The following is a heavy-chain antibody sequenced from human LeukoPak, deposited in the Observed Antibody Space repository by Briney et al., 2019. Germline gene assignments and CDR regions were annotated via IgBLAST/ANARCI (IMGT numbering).Heavy chain of an antibody. V-gene: IGHV1-69*04. CDR1: GGTFSSYA. J-gene: IGHJ3*02. D-gene: IGHD2-2*01. CDR3: ASSVGSYCSSTSCPFADAFDI. CDR2: IIPILGIA. Sequence: SVKVSCKASGGTFSSYAISWVRQAPGQGLEWMGRIIPILGIANYAQKFQGRVTITADKSTSTAYMELSSLRSEDTAVYYCASSVGSYCSSTSCPFADAFDIWGQGTMVTVSS.